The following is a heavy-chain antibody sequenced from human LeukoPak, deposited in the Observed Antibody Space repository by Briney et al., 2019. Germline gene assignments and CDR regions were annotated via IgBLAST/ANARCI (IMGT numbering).Heavy chain of an antibody. Sequence: SETLSLTCAVYIDSFSNYHWNWIHQTPAKGMEWIGEVNESGGTNISPSLRSRVILSVDTSRNHLSLKLISVTVADTAIYYCARGQGATVPQVGKNWFDPWGQGTRVTVSS. CDR1: IDSFSNYH. CDR3: ARGQGATVPQVGKNWFDP. V-gene: IGHV4-34*01. J-gene: IGHJ5*02. D-gene: IGHD1-26*01. CDR2: VNESGGT.